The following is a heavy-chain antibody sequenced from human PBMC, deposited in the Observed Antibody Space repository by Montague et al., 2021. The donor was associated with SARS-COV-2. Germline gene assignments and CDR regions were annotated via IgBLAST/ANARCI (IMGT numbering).Heavy chain of an antibody. CDR3: AKALGGSYPYYYAMDV. Sequence: SLRLSCAVSGFTFSSYGMHWVRQAPGKGLGCVALIWYDGNNKYYADSVKGRFTISRDNTKNTLYLQMNSLRAEDTAVYYCAKALGGSYPYYYAMDVWGQGTTVTVSS. V-gene: IGHV3-33*06. J-gene: IGHJ6*02. D-gene: IGHD1-26*01. CDR2: IWYDGNNK. CDR1: GFTFSSYG.